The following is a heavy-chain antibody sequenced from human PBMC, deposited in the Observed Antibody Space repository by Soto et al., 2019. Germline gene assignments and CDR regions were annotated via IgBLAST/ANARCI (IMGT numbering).Heavy chain of an antibody. D-gene: IGHD2-15*01. CDR1: GYIFTNYG. CDR2: ISAYIGNT. V-gene: IGHV1-18*01. CDR3: ARLTLHCSGGSCYVWFDT. Sequence: ASVTVSCKASGYIFTNYGITWVRQAPGQGLEWMGWISAYIGNTNYSQKFQGRVTMTTDTSTSTAYMELRSLRSDDTAVYYCARLTLHCSGGSCYVWFDTWGQGTRVTVSS. J-gene: IGHJ5*02.